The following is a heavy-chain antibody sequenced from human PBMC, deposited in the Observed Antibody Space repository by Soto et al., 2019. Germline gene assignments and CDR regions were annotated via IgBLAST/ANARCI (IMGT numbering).Heavy chain of an antibody. CDR2: IIAIFGTA. CDR3: ARGVAPYYFDY. J-gene: IGHJ4*02. V-gene: IGHV1-69*13. CDR1: GGTFSSYA. D-gene: IGHD2-15*01. Sequence: GASVKVSCKASGGTFSSYAISWVRQAPGQGLEWMGWIIAIFGTANYAQKFQGRVTITGDASTSTAYMELSSLRSEDTAVYYCARGVAPYYFDYWGQGTLVTVSS.